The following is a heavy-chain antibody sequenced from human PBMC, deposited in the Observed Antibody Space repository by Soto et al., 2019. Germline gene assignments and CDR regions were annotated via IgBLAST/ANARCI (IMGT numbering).Heavy chain of an antibody. J-gene: IGHJ4*02. CDR3: ARSLYDFWSGFWYYFDY. CDR2: ISYDGSNK. D-gene: IGHD3-3*01. CDR1: GFTFSSYA. V-gene: IGHV3-30-3*01. Sequence: QVQLVESGGGVVQPGRSLRLSCAASGFTFSSYAMHWVRQAPGKGLEWVAVISYDGSNKYYADSVKGRFTISRDNSKNTLYLQMHSLRAEDTAVYYCARSLYDFWSGFWYYFDYWGQGTLVTVSS.